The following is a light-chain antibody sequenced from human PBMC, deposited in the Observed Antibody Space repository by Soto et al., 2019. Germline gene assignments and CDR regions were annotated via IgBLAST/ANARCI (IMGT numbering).Light chain of an antibody. V-gene: IGKV3-11*01. Sequence: EVVLTQSPATLSLSPGEGATLSCRASHSVSSYVAWYQQKPGQAPRILIYDASNRATGIPARFSGSGSGTDFTLKISSLAPEDFAVDYGPQRSNWWTVGTGTKVEIK. CDR3: PQRSNWWT. CDR2: DAS. CDR1: HSVSSY. J-gene: IGKJ1*01.